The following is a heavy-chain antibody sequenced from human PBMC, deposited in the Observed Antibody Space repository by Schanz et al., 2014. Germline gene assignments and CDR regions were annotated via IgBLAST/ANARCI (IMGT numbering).Heavy chain of an antibody. V-gene: IGHV3-74*02. D-gene: IGHD5-18*01. J-gene: IGHJ4*02. CDR2: IKSDGSST. CDR3: VRVSFADPRLYRGMDRDIDY. Sequence: EVQLLESGGGLVQPGGSLRLSCAASGFTFSTSAMSWVRQVPGKGLEWVSRIKSDGSSTSYADSVKGRFTISRDNAKNTLYLQMNNLRAEDTAVYYCVRVSFADPRLYRGMDRDIDYWGQGTLVTVSS. CDR1: GFTFSTSA.